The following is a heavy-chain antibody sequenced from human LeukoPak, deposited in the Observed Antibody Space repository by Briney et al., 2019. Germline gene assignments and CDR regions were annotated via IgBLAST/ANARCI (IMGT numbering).Heavy chain of an antibody. D-gene: IGHD3-22*01. J-gene: IGHJ3*02. CDR1: GGSISSGSYY. Sequence: SQTLSLTCTVSGGSISSGSYYWSWIRQPAGKGLEWIGRIYTSGSTNYNPSLKSRVTISVDTSKNQFSLKLSSATAADTAVYYCAREGYYYDSSGYYRDAFDIWGQGTMVTVSS. CDR2: IYTSGST. CDR3: AREGYYYDSSGYYRDAFDI. V-gene: IGHV4-61*02.